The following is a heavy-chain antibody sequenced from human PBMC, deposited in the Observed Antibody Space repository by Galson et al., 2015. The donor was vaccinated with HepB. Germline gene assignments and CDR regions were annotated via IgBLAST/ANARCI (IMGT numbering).Heavy chain of an antibody. J-gene: IGHJ4*02. CDR3: AKNHYIVVVVAVTDY. CDR2: ISYDGSNK. V-gene: IGHV3-30*18. D-gene: IGHD2-15*01. Sequence: SLRLSCAASGFTFSSYGMHWVRQAPGKGLEWVAVISYDGSNKYYADSVKGRFTISRDNSKNTLYLQMNSLRAEDTAVYYCAKNHYIVVVVAVTDYWGQGTLVTVSS. CDR1: GFTFSSYG.